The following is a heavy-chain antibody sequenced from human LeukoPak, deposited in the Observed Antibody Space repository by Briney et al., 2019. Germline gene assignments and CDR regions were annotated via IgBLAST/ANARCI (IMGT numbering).Heavy chain of an antibody. CDR3: ARGGGATLDY. CDR1: GFTFSSYG. D-gene: IGHD1-26*01. V-gene: IGHV3-30*03. J-gene: IGHJ4*02. CDR2: ISYDGSNK. Sequence: GGSLRLSCAASGFTFSSYGMHWVRQAPGKGLEWVAVISYDGSNKYYADSVKGRFTISRDNSKNTLYLQMNSLRAEDTAVYYCARGGGATLDYWGQGTLVTVSS.